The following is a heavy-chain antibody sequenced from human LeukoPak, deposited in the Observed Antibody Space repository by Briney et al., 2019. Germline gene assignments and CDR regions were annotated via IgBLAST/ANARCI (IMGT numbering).Heavy chain of an antibody. CDR2: ISGSSRYI. Sequence: GGSLRLSCAASGFTFSSYSMNWVRQAPGKGLEWVSSISGSSRYIYYANSVTGRFTISKDNAKNSLYLQMNSLRAEDTAVYYCARDREDAFDIWGQGTMVAVSS. CDR1: GFTFSSYS. CDR3: ARDREDAFDI. V-gene: IGHV3-21*01. D-gene: IGHD1-26*01. J-gene: IGHJ3*02.